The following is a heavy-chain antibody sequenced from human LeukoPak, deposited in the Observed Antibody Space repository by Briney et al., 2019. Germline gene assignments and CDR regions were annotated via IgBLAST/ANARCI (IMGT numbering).Heavy chain of an antibody. D-gene: IGHD1-1*01. CDR3: AKGTGGYYYYYMDV. Sequence: GGSLRLSCAASGFTFSSYAMSWVRQAPGKGLEWVSAISGSGGSTYYADSVKGRFTFSRDNSKNTLYLQMNSLRAEDTAVYYCAKGTGGYYYYYMDVWGKGTTVTVSS. J-gene: IGHJ6*03. V-gene: IGHV3-23*01. CDR1: GFTFSSYA. CDR2: ISGSGGST.